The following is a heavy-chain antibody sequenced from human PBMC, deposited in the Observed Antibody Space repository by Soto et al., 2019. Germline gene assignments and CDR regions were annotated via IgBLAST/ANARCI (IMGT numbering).Heavy chain of an antibody. CDR1: GGSISSSSYY. J-gene: IGHJ4*02. CDR2: IYYSGST. V-gene: IGHV4-39*01. D-gene: IGHD6-13*01. Sequence: SETLSLTCTVSGGSISSSSYYWGWIRQPPGKGLEWIGSIYYSGSTYYNPSLKSRVTISVDTSKNQFSLKLSSVTAADTAVYYCARPGSSSWYDYYFDYWGQGTLVTVSS. CDR3: ARPGSSSWYDYYFDY.